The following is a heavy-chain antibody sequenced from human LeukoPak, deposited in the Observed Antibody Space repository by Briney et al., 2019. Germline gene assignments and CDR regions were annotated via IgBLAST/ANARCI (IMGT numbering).Heavy chain of an antibody. V-gene: IGHV1-18*04. CDR2: VSAYNAHT. CDR1: GYTFTNYG. Sequence: ASVKVSCKASGYTFTNYGFTWVRQAPGQGLEWVGWVSAYNAHTNYAQKVQGRVTLTTDTSTSTAYMELRGLRSDDTAVYYCARTLRYCGSTSCYEVFDYWGQGTLVTVSS. CDR3: ARTLRYCGSTSCYEVFDY. D-gene: IGHD2-2*01. J-gene: IGHJ4*02.